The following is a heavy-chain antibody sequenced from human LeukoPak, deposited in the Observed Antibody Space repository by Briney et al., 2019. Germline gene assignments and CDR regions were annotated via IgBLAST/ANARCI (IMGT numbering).Heavy chain of an antibody. J-gene: IGHJ6*02. CDR2: TYYKSRWYN. D-gene: IGHD2/OR15-2a*01. CDR3: ARCNRWREYFYGLNV. Sequence: SQTLSLTCAISGDSVSSDNAAWNWIRQSPSRGLEWLGRTYYKSRWYNDYAVSVKSRITIKPDTSKNQFSLQLNSVTTGDTAIYYCARCNRWREYFYGLNVWGQGTTVTVSS. CDR1: GDSVSSDNAA. V-gene: IGHV6-1*01.